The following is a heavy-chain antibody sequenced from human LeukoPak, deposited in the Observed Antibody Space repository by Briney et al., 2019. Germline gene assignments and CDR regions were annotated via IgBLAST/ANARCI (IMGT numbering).Heavy chain of an antibody. V-gene: IGHV3-30*02. CDR3: AKNDGDSSGYYPDY. CDR2: IRYDGSNK. J-gene: IGHJ4*02. CDR1: GFTFSSYG. D-gene: IGHD3-22*01. Sequence: GGSLRLSCAASGFTFSSYGMHWVRQAPGKGLEWVAFIRYDGSNKYYADSVKGRFTISRDNSKNTLYLQMNSLRAEDTAVYYCAKNDGDSSGYYPDYWGQGTLVTVSS.